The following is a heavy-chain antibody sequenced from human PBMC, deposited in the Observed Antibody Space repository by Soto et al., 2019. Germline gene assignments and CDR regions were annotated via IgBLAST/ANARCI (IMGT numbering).Heavy chain of an antibody. D-gene: IGHD2-15*01. V-gene: IGHV3-21*01. Sequence: EVFLVESGGGLVKPGGSLRLSCADSGITFSSHTLHWVRQAPGKGLEWVSAISSTSRDGNYADSVKGQFPISRDNAKNSLYLKLNNLRVEDTAVYYCARGYDIVRVPLAIRGGWVDYWGQGAVVPVSS. J-gene: IGHJ4*02. CDR2: ISSTSRDG. CDR3: ARGYDIVRVPLAIRGGWVDY. CDR1: GITFSSHT.